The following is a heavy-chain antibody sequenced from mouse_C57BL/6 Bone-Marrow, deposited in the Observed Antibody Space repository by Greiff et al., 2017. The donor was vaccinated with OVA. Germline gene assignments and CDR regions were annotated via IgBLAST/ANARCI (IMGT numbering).Heavy chain of an antibody. Sequence: QVQLQQPGAELVKPGASVKLSCKASGYTFTSYWMHWVKQRPGQGLEWIGMIHPNSGSTNYNEKFKSKATLTVDKSSSTAYMQLSSLTSEDSAVYDCARKNYSNSRAMDYWGQGTSVTVSS. CDR3: ARKNYSNSRAMDY. D-gene: IGHD2-5*01. V-gene: IGHV1-64*01. CDR2: IHPNSGST. J-gene: IGHJ4*01. CDR1: GYTFTSYW.